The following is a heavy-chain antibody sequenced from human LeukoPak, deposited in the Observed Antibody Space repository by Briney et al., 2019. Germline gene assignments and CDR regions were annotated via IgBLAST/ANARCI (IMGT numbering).Heavy chain of an antibody. CDR2: ICYSGST. CDR1: GGSISSYY. J-gene: IGHJ4*02. Sequence: SETLSLTCTVSGGSISSYYWSWIRQPPGKGLEWIGYICYSGSTNYNPSLKSRVTISVDTSKNQFSLKLSSVTAADTAVYYCARVDTAMVIWYWGQGTLVTVSS. CDR3: ARVDTAMVIWY. V-gene: IGHV4-59*01. D-gene: IGHD5-18*01.